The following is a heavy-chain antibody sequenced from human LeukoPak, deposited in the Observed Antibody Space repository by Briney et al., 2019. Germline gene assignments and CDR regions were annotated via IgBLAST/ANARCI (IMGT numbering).Heavy chain of an antibody. CDR3: ATGEAGGPFKLLAYV. D-gene: IGHD3-10*02. V-gene: IGHV1-8*01. Sequence: ASVKVSCKASGYTFTSYDINCVRQATGQGLEWMGWMNPNSGNTGYAQKFQGRVTMTRNTSISTAYMELSSLRSEDTAVYYCATGEAGGPFKLLAYVWGQGTLVTVSS. J-gene: IGHJ4*02. CDR2: MNPNSGNT. CDR1: GYTFTSYD.